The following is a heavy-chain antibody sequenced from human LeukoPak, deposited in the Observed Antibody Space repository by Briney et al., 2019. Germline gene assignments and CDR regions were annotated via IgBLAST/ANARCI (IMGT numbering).Heavy chain of an antibody. J-gene: IGHJ4*02. CDR3: ARGGYSGSYYRFS. CDR1: GFTFTDSW. D-gene: IGHD6-25*01. V-gene: IGHV3-74*01. CDR2: TSKDGSDT. Sequence: QSGGSLRLSCAVSGFTFTDSWMHWVPQAPGKGPEWLSRTSKDGSDTVYADSAKGRFTASRDNAKNSIYLELTNLRPDDTALYYCARGGYSGSYYRFSWGRGTLVTVAS.